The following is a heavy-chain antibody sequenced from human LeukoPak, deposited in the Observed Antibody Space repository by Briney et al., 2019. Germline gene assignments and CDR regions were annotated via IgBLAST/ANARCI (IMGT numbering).Heavy chain of an antibody. CDR2: ISSSSSYI. V-gene: IGHV3-21*01. CDR3: ARAFSDDYGDVYNWFDP. CDR1: GFTFSSYS. J-gene: IGHJ5*02. D-gene: IGHD4-17*01. Sequence: GGSLRLSCAASGFTFSSYSMNWVRQAPGKGLEWVSSISSSSSYIYYADSVKGRFTISRDNAKNSLYLQMNSLRAEDTAVYYCARAFSDDYGDVYNWFDPWGQGTLDTVSS.